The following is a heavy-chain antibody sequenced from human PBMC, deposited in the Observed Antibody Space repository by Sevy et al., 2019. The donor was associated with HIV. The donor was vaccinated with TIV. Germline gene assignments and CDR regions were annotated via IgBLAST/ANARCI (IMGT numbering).Heavy chain of an antibody. V-gene: IGHV4-39*01. CDR3: ARQGGSCKSGPCYTFFDF. CDR2: MHSGGNA. D-gene: IGHD2-8*02. CDR1: GGSINRSSYY. Sequence: SETLSLTCTVSGGSINRSSYYWGWIRQPPGKGLEWIASMHSGGNAYYNPSLKSRVTVSVDTSKNQVSLKRTSVTAADTAVYYCARQGGSCKSGPCYTFFDFWGQRTLVTVSS. J-gene: IGHJ4*02.